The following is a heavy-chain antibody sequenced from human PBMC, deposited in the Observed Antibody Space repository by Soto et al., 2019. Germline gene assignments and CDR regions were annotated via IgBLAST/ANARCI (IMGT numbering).Heavy chain of an antibody. J-gene: IGHJ6*02. CDR3: ASVAVGVVEVAPILLRTWNSMDI. D-gene: IGHD5-12*01. CDR1: FGPFSGYS. V-gene: IGHV4-34*01. CDR2: IKDSRST. Sequence: QVQLQQWGAGLLKPSETLFLTCGIYFGPFSGYSWCWVRQPPGKGLEGIGEIKDSRSTNYNPSLASRATISVDTSAKQFPLTLRSVTAAETAVYYCASVAVGVVEVAPILLRTWNSMDIWGQGPTVTVSS.